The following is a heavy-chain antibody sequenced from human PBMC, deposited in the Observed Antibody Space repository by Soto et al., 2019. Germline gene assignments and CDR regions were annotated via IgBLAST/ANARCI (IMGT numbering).Heavy chain of an antibody. Sequence: TSGTLSLPFAVYGWSFSGYYWSWIRQPPRKGLEWIGEINHSGSTNYNPSLKSRVTISVDTSKNQFSLKLSSVTAADTAVYYCASYRVVPAARVYYGMDVWGQGTTVTVSS. V-gene: IGHV4-34*01. CDR1: GWSFSGYY. CDR3: ASYRVVPAARVYYGMDV. CDR2: INHSGST. D-gene: IGHD2-2*01. J-gene: IGHJ6*02.